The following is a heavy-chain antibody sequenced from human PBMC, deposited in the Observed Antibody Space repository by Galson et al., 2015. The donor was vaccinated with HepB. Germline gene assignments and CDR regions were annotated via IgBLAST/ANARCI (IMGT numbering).Heavy chain of an antibody. D-gene: IGHD2-2*02. CDR3: ARGKMDVYWDQLLYGCSWFDP. CDR1: GGSISSGGYY. J-gene: IGHJ5*02. Sequence: SLTCTVSGGSISSGGYYWSWIRQHPGKGLEWIGYIYYSGSTYYNPSLKSRVTISVDTSKNQFSLKLSSVTAADTAVYYCARGKMDVYWDQLLYGCSWFDPWGQGTLVTVSS. V-gene: IGHV4-31*03. CDR2: IYYSGST.